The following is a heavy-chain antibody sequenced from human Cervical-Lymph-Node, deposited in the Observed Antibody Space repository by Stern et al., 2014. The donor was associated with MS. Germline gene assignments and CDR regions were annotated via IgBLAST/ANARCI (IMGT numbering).Heavy chain of an antibody. J-gene: IGHJ6*02. CDR2: IYYSGTT. CDR1: GGSISSDNYY. D-gene: IGHD3-22*01. V-gene: IGHV4-31*03. Sequence: VQLVESGPGLVKPSQTLSLPCTVSGGSISSDNYYWTWIRQHPGKGLEWIGHIYYSGTTYYNPSLKSRVSITVDTSQNLFSLRLSSVTAADTAVYYCARDHFTTSLDVWGQGTTVTVS. CDR3: ARDHFTTSLDV.